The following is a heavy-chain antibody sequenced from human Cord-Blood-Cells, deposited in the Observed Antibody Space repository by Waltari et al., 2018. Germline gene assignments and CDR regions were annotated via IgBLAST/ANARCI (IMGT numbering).Heavy chain of an antibody. Sequence: QVQLVQSGAEVKKPGASVKVSCKASGYTFTGSYMHWVRQAPGKGLEWMGWTNPNSGGTNYAQKFQGRVTMTRDTSISTAYMELSRLRSDDTAVYYCARVRNRYSSSWYDYWGQGTLVTVSS. CDR2: TNPNSGGT. D-gene: IGHD6-13*01. CDR3: ARVRNRYSSSWYDY. CDR1: GYTFTGSY. J-gene: IGHJ4*02. V-gene: IGHV1-2*02.